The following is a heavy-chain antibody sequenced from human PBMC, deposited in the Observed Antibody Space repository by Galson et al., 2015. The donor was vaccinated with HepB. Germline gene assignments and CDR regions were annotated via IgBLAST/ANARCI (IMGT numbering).Heavy chain of an antibody. V-gene: IGHV1-69*02. J-gene: IGHJ4*02. CDR1: GGPFSSFS. D-gene: IGHD2-21*02. Sequence: SVKVSCKASGGPFSSFSLNWVRQAPGQGLEWMGKIVPMLGVTTYAQTFQGRVTITADKATNTAYIELTNLRFEDTAVYYCARAPNMVAEALTASDYWGQGTLITVSS. CDR2: IVPMLGVT. CDR3: ARAPNMVAEALTASDY.